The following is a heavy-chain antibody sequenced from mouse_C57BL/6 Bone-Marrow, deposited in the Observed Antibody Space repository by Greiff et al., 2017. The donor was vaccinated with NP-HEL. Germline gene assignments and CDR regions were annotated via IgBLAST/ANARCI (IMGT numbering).Heavy chain of an antibody. CDR2: INPNNGGT. D-gene: IGHD1-1*01. J-gene: IGHJ2*01. Sequence: VQLKESGPELVKPGASVKISCKASGYTFTDYYMNWVKQSHGKSLEWIGDINPNNGGTSYNQKFKGKATLTVDKSSSTAYMELRSLTSEDSAVYYCARREDYYGSSLYYFDYWGQGTTLTVSS. CDR1: GYTFTDYY. V-gene: IGHV1-26*01. CDR3: ARREDYYGSSLYYFDY.